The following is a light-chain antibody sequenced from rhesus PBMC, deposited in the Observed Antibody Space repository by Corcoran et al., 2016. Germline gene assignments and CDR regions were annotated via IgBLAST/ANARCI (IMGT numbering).Light chain of an antibody. CDR1: QTLLDSGDGNTY. CDR3: MQVIQLPWT. CDR2: EVS. Sequence: DTVMTQTPLSLSVSPGEPASISCRSSQTLLDSGDGNTYLDWYLQKPGQSPQRLIYEVSNRASGAPDRFSGRGSGTVFTLKISRLEAEDVGVYYCMQVIQLPWTFGQGTKVEIK. V-gene: IGKV2-104*02. J-gene: IGKJ1*01.